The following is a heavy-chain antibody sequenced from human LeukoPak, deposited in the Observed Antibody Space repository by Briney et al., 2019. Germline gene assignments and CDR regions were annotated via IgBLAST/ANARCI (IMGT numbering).Heavy chain of an antibody. V-gene: IGHV3-33*01. D-gene: IGHD6-13*01. CDR2: IWYDGSNK. CDR1: GFTFSSYG. CDR3: ARDKLGIARGGFDP. Sequence: GGSLRLSCAASGFTFSSYGMHWVRQAPGKGLEWVAVIWYDGSNKYYADSVKGRFTISRDNSKNTLYLQMNSLRAEDTAVYYCARDKLGIARGGFDPWGQGTPVTVSS. J-gene: IGHJ5*02.